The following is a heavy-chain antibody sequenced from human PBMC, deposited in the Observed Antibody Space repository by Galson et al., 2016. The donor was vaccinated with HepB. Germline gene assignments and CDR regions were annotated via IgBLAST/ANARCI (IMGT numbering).Heavy chain of an antibody. CDR1: GGSINSGGYY. J-gene: IGHJ4*02. Sequence: TLSLTCAVSGGSINSGGYYWSWIRQPAGKGLEWIGRIYSSGSTNYNPSLKSRVTMSVDTSKNQFSLKLSSVTAADTAVYYCARVVPPVRFGSEYYFDYWGQGTLVTVSS. D-gene: IGHD1-26*01. CDR3: ARVVPPVRFGSEYYFDY. CDR2: IYSSGST. V-gene: IGHV4-61*02.